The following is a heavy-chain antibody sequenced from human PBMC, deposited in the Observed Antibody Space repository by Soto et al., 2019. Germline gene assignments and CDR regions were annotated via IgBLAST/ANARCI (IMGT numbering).Heavy chain of an antibody. V-gene: IGHV4-59*12. CDR1: GGSISSCY. CDR3: AKGDKVRPPCSSDY. Sequence: SETLSLTCTVSGGSISSCYWSWIRQPPGKGLEWIGYIYYSGNTYYADSVKGRFTISRDNSMNTLYLQMNSLRAEDTAIYYCAKGDKVRPPCSSDYWGQGTLVTVSS. J-gene: IGHJ4*02. D-gene: IGHD2-2*01. CDR2: IYYSGNT.